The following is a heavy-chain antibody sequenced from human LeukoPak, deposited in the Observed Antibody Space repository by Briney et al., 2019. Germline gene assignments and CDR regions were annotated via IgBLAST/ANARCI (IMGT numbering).Heavy chain of an antibody. J-gene: IGHJ4*02. CDR3: AKGGAAADYYFDY. CDR1: EFTYSNYA. V-gene: IGHV3-23*01. D-gene: IGHD6-13*01. CDR2: ISGGGGST. Sequence: GWSLRLSCAAPEFTYSNYAMAWVRQAPGKGLQWVSAISGGGGSTSYADSVKGRFTISRDNSKNTLYLQMNSLRPEDTAVYYCAKGGAAADYYFDYWGQGTLVIVSS.